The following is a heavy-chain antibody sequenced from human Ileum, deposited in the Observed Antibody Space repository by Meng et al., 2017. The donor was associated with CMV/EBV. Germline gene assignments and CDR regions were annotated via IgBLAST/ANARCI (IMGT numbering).Heavy chain of an antibody. V-gene: IGHV3-7*01. Sequence: GGSLRLSCTVSGGSTSSSSYHWGWIRQPPGKGLEWMANIKQDGSEKYYVDSVKGRFTISRDNAKNSLYLQMNSLRAEDTAVYYCARDWIEMATTYYYYGMDVWGQGTTVTVSS. CDR2: IKQDGSEK. CDR1: GGSTSSSSYH. D-gene: IGHD5-24*01. J-gene: IGHJ6*02. CDR3: ARDWIEMATTYYYYGMDV.